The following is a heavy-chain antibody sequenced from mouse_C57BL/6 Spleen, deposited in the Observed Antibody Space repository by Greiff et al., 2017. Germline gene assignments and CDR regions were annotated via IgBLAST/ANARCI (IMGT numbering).Heavy chain of an antibody. V-gene: IGHV1-53*01. CDR2: INPSNGGT. D-gene: IGHD2-3*01. J-gene: IGHJ1*03. CDR1: GYTFTSYW. Sequence: QVQLQQPGTELVKPGASVKLSCKASGYTFTSYWMHWVKQRPGQGLEWIGNINPSNGGTNYNEKFKSKATLTVDKSSSPAYMQLSSLTSEDSAVYYCARHDGYYGYFDVWGTGTTVTVSS. CDR3: ARHDGYYGYFDV.